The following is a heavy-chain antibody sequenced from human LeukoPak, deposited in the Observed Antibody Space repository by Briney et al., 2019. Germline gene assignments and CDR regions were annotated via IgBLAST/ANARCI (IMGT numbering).Heavy chain of an antibody. CDR1: GGSISSFY. CDR3: ARQGAIAAWFDP. CDR2: IYYSGST. D-gene: IGHD6-13*01. J-gene: IGHJ5*02. Sequence: SETLSLTCTVSGGSISSFYWSWIRQPPGKGLEWIGYIYYSGSTNYNPSLKSRVTISVDTSKNQFSLKLSSVTAADTAVYYCARQGAIAAWFDPWGQGTLVTVSS. V-gene: IGHV4-59*08.